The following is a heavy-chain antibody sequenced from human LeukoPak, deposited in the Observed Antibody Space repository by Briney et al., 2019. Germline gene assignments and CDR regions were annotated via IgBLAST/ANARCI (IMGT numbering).Heavy chain of an antibody. D-gene: IGHD3-10*01. V-gene: IGHV4-31*03. CDR2: IYYSGST. CDR3: ARGMVRGPLFDY. J-gene: IGHJ4*02. Sequence: PSQTLSLTCTVPGGSISSGGYYWRWIRQHPGKGLEWIGYIYYSGSTYYNPSLKSRVTISVDTSKNQFSLKLSSVTAADTAVYYCARGMVRGPLFDYWGQGTLVTVSS. CDR1: GGSISSGGYY.